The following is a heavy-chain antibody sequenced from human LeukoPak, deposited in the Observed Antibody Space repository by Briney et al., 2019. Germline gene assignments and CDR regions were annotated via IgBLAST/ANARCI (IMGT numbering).Heavy chain of an antibody. CDR3: ARYSSHSGSFSFDY. V-gene: IGHV4-39*07. Sequence: SETLSLTCTVSGGSISSSSYYWGWIRQPPGKGLEWIGSIYYSGTSYYNPSLKSRTYISSDMSKNHFSLTLNSVTAADTALYFCARYSSHSGSFSFDYWGQGAMVTVSS. CDR2: IYYSGTS. CDR1: GGSISSSSYY. J-gene: IGHJ4*02. D-gene: IGHD1-26*01.